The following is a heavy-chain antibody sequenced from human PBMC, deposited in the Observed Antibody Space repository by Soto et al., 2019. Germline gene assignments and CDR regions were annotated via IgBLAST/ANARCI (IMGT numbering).Heavy chain of an antibody. D-gene: IGHD6-25*01. V-gene: IGHV3-21*01. CDR3: ARDTAAYPEIDY. CDR1: GFTFSSYI. Sequence: PXGSLWLSCAASGFTFSSYIRNWVRQAPGKGLEWVSSITSSSSYIYYADSVKGRFTISRDNAKNSLYLQMNSLRAEDTAVYYCARDTAAYPEIDYWGQGSLVTVSS. J-gene: IGHJ4*02. CDR2: ITSSSSYI.